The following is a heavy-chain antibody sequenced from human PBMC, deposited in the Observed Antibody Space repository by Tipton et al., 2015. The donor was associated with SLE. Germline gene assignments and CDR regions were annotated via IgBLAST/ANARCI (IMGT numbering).Heavy chain of an antibody. CDR2: IYYSGST. CDR1: GGSISSSSYY. CDR3: ARIVAAAGTRYFDY. Sequence: TLSLTCTVSGGSISSSSYYWGWIRQPPGKGLEWIGSIYYSGSTYYNPSLKSRVTISVDTSKNQFSLKLSSVTAADTAVYYCARIVAAAGTRYFDYWGRGTLVTVSS. J-gene: IGHJ2*01. V-gene: IGHV4-39*07. D-gene: IGHD6-13*01.